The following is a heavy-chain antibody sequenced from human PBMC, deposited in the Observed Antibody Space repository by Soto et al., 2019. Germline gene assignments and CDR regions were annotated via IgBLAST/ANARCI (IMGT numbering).Heavy chain of an antibody. V-gene: IGHV4-39*01. CDR2: IYYSGST. CDR1: GGSISSNRSY. Sequence: SETLSLTCTVSGGSISSNRSYWGLIRQPPGKGLEWIGSIYYSGSTYYNPSLKSRVTISVDTSKNQFSLKLSSVTAADTAVYYCARLGDIEDYYYGMDVWGQGTTVS. D-gene: IGHD3-9*01. CDR3: ARLGDIEDYYYGMDV. J-gene: IGHJ6*02.